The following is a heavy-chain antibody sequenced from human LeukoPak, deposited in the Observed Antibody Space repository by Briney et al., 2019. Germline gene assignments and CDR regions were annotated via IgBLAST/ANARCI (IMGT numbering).Heavy chain of an antibody. J-gene: IGHJ3*02. Sequence: SETLSLTCAVYGGSFSGYYWSWIRQPPGKGLEWIGEINHSGSTNYNPSLKSRVTISVDTSKNQFSLKLSSVTAADTAVYYCARTILTGSGAFDIWGQGTMVTVSS. V-gene: IGHV4-34*01. D-gene: IGHD3-9*01. CDR1: GGSFSGYY. CDR2: INHSGST. CDR3: ARTILTGSGAFDI.